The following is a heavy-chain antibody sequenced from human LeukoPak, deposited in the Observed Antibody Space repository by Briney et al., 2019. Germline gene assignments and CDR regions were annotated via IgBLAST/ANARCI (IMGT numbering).Heavy chain of an antibody. Sequence: SETLSLTCGVYGGSFSGYYWSWIRQPPGKGLEWIGEINHSGSTNYNPSLKSRVTISVDTSKNQFSLKLSSVTAADTAVYYCARVAVAGVYYYYYMDVWGKGTTVTVSS. CDR2: INHSGST. V-gene: IGHV4-34*01. CDR3: ARVAVAGVYYYYYMDV. J-gene: IGHJ6*03. D-gene: IGHD6-19*01. CDR1: GGSFSGYY.